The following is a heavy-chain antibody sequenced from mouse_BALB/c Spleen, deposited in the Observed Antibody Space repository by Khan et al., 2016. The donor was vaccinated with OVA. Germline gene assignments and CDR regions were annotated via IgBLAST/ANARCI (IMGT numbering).Heavy chain of an antibody. CDR1: GFNIKDYY. V-gene: IGHV14-1*02. Sequence: VQLKQSGAELVRPGALVKLSCTASGFNIKDYYMHWVKQRPEQGLEWIGWIDPENGDSIYDPKFKGKASITADTSSNTASLQLSSLTSEDTAVYYCVRLGYGNYWFAYWGQGTLVTVSA. D-gene: IGHD2-10*02. CDR2: IDPENGDS. J-gene: IGHJ3*01. CDR3: VRLGYGNYWFAY.